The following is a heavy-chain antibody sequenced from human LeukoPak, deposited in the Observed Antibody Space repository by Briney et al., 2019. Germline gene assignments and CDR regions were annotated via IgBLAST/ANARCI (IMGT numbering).Heavy chain of an antibody. V-gene: IGHV4-34*01. J-gene: IGHJ5*02. Sequence: SETLSLTCAVYGGSFSGYYWSWIRQPPGKGLEWIGEINHSGSTNNNPSLKSRVTISVDTSKNQFSLKLTSVTAADTAVYYCARNREYSSWWWFDPWGQGTLVTVSS. CDR1: GGSFSGYY. D-gene: IGHD6-6*01. CDR3: ARNREYSSWWWFDP. CDR2: INHSGST.